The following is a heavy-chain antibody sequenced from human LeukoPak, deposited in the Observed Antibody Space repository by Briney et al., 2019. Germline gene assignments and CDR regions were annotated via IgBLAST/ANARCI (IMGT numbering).Heavy chain of an antibody. CDR2: IYNSGST. V-gene: IGHV4-61*02. CDR3: ARGYDFWSGYYTGASWFDP. J-gene: IGHJ5*02. D-gene: IGHD3-3*01. Sequence: SETLSLTCTVSGGSISSGGYYWSWIRQPAGKGLEWIGRIYNSGSTNYNPSLKSRVTISVDTSKNQFSLKLSSVTAADTAVYYCARGYDFWSGYYTGASWFDPWGQGTLVTVSS. CDR1: GGSISSGGYY.